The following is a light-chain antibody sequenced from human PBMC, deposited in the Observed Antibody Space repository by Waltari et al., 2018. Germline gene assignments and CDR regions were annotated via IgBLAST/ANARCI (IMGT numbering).Light chain of an antibody. Sequence: IVLPQSPRTLSLSPRESATLSCRASQSVSRTLAWYQQKPGQAPKLLIYGASTRDTGIPDRFTGSGSGTDFSLTISSLEPEDFAIYFCQHYLRLPAKFGQGTKVEIK. CDR2: GAS. J-gene: IGKJ1*01. V-gene: IGKV3-20*01. CDR3: QHYLRLPAK. CDR1: QSVSRT.